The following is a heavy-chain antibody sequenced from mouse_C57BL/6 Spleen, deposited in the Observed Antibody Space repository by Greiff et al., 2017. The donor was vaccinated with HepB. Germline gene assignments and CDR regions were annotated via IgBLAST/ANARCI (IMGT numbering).Heavy chain of an antibody. J-gene: IGHJ2*01. Sequence: DVMLVESGGGLVKPGGSLKLSCAASGFTFSDYGMHWVRQAPEKGLEWVAYISSGSSTIYYADTVKGRFTISRDNAKNTLFLQMTSLRSEDTAMYCCARNGNYLYYFDYWGQGTTLTVSS. CDR2: ISSGSSTI. V-gene: IGHV5-17*01. CDR1: GFTFSDYG. CDR3: ARNGNYLYYFDY. D-gene: IGHD2-1*01.